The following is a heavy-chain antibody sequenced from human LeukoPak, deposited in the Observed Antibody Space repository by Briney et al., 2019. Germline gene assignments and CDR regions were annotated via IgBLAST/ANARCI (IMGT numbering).Heavy chain of an antibody. D-gene: IGHD3-22*01. Sequence: SETLSLTCTVSGGSISSYYWNWIRQPAGKGLEWIGRVYPSGSTNYNPSLKSRVTISVDTSKNQFSLNLRSVTATDTAMYYCARSYYYDSSGSKDAFDIWGQGTMVTVSS. J-gene: IGHJ3*02. CDR3: ARSYYYDSSGSKDAFDI. CDR2: VYPSGST. CDR1: GGSISSYY. V-gene: IGHV4-4*07.